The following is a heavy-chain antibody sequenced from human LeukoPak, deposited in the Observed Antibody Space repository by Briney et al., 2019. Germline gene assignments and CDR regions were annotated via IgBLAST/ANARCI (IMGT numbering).Heavy chain of an antibody. CDR1: GGSISSYY. CDR2: IYTSGST. CDR3: ARDLVWFGANWFDP. J-gene: IGHJ5*02. D-gene: IGHD3-10*01. Sequence: PSETLSLTCTVSGGSISSYYWSWIRQPAGKGLEWIGRIYTSGSTNYNPSLKSRVTMSVDTSKNQFSLKLSSVTAADTAVYYCARDLVWFGANWFDPWGQGALVTVSS. V-gene: IGHV4-4*07.